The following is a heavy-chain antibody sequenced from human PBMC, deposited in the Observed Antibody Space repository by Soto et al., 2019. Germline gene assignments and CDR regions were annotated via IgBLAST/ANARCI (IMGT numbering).Heavy chain of an antibody. CDR2: ISYDGTNK. J-gene: IGHJ2*01. D-gene: IGHD2-8*01. CDR3: ARTTIVRSCHFDL. Sequence: QVQLVESGGGVVQPGRSLRLSCAASGFTCSSFAMHWVRQAPGKGLEWVAVISYDGTNKDYADSVKGRFTISRDTSKNPLHVQMNSLRDEDTAVYYCARTTIVRSCHFDLWGRGTLVNVSS. CDR1: GFTCSSFA. V-gene: IGHV3-30-3*01.